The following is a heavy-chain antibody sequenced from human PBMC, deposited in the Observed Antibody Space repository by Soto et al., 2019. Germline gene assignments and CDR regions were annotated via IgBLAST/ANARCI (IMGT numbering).Heavy chain of an antibody. D-gene: IGHD3-10*01. Sequence: QLLQSGGGLVQPGGSLTLSCAASGFTFGTTDMSWVRQAPGEGLEWVSTIDGSGGITYYADSVKGRFTISRDNSRNTVDLQMNSLRGEDTALYYCVKNSGWFNTWGQGALVTVSS. CDR3: VKNSGWFNT. CDR2: IDGSGGIT. J-gene: IGHJ5*02. CDR1: GFTFGTTD. V-gene: IGHV3-23*01.